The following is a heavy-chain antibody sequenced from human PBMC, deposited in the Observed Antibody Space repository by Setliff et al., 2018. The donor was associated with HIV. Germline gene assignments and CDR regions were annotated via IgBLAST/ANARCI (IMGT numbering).Heavy chain of an antibody. Sequence: SETLSLTCTVSGGSISSGGYFWSWIRQLPGKGLEWIGYIYYSGSTYYNPSLKSRVTISVKTSKNQFSLKLNSVTAADTAVYYCARDSNAPYFQHWGQGTLVTVSS. D-gene: IGHD1-1*01. CDR3: ARDSNAPYFQH. J-gene: IGHJ1*01. CDR1: GGSISSGGYF. V-gene: IGHV4-31*03. CDR2: IYYSGST.